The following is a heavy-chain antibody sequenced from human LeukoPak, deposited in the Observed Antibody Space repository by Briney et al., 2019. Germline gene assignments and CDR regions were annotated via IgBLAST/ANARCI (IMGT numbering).Heavy chain of an antibody. D-gene: IGHD6-13*01. CDR2: ISYDGSNK. Sequence: GRSLRLSCAASGFTFSSYAMHWVRQAPDKGLEWVAVISYDGSNKYYADSVKGRFTISRDNAKNSLYLQMNSLRAEDTAVYYCAGDPGSSSWYDYWGQGTLVTVSS. CDR3: AGDPGSSSWYDY. V-gene: IGHV3-30-3*01. CDR1: GFTFSSYA. J-gene: IGHJ4*02.